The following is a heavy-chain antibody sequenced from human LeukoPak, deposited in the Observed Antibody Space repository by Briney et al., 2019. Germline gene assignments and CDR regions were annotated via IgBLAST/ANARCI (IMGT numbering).Heavy chain of an antibody. J-gene: IGHJ4*02. CDR3: ARGPELERFDY. CDR1: GGTFISYA. CDR2: IIPIFGTT. V-gene: IGHV1-69*05. D-gene: IGHD1-1*01. Sequence: GASVKVSCKASGGTFISYAISWVRQAPGQGLEWMGGIIPIFGTTNYAQKFQGRVTIITDESTSTAYMELSSLRSEDTAVYYCARGPELERFDYWGQRTLVTVSS.